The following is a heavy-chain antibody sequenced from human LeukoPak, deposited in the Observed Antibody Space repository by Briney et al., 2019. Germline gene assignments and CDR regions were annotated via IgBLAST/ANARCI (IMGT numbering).Heavy chain of an antibody. J-gene: IGHJ3*02. V-gene: IGHV1-46*01. CDR3: ARLYDSSGYNAFDI. Sequence: RASVKVSCKASGYTFTSYYIHWVRQAPGQGLEWMGIINPSGGSTDYAQKFQGRVTVTRDTSTSTVHMELSSLRSEDTAVYYCARLYDSSGYNAFDIWGQGTMVTVSS. CDR1: GYTFTSYY. D-gene: IGHD3-22*01. CDR2: INPSGGST.